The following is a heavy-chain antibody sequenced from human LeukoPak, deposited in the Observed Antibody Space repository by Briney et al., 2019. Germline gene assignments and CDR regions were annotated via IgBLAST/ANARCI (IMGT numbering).Heavy chain of an antibody. D-gene: IGHD3-16*01. CDR2: TYYRSKWYF. Sequence: KTSQTLSLTCAISGDSVSSTSSAWNWIRQSPSGGLEWLGRTYYRSKWYFEYAVSVKSRITINPDTSKNQFSLRLNSVTPGDTAVYYCARLYPGGNYYSGVDVWGQGTTVIVSS. CDR1: GDSVSSTSSA. V-gene: IGHV6-1*01. J-gene: IGHJ6*02. CDR3: ARLYPGGNYYSGVDV.